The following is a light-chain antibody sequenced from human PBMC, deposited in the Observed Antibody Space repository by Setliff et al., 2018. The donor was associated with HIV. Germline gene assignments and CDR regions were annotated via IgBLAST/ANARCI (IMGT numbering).Light chain of an antibody. V-gene: IGLV2-14*03. Sequence: SVLAQPASVSGSPGQSITISCTGTSSDIGGYNSVSWYQQHPGKAPKLIIYDVNKRPSGLSNRFSASKSGNTASLTISGLQADDEADYYCNSFTSRSNLVLFGGGTKVTVL. CDR1: SSDIGGYNS. CDR2: DVN. J-gene: IGLJ2*01. CDR3: NSFTSRSNLVL.